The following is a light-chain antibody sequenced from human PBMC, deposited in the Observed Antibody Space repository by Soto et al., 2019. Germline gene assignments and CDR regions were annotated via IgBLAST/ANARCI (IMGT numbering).Light chain of an antibody. V-gene: IGLV2-11*01. CDR1: SSDIGAYDY. CDR3: CSYAGSYPFV. J-gene: IGLJ1*01. Sequence: QSALTQPASLSGSPGQSITISCTGTSSDIGAYDYVSWFQQHPGKAPKLMIYDVDKRPSGVPGRFSGSKSGNTASLTISGLQAEDEADYYCCSYAGSYPFVFGTGTKLTVL. CDR2: DVD.